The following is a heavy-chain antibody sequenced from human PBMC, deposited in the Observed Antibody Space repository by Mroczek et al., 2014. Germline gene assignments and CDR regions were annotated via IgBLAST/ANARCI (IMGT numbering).Heavy chain of an antibody. V-gene: IGHV4-59*01. CDR3: ARVVAVAGTYYFDY. CDR2: IYYSGST. D-gene: IGHD6-19*01. CDR1: GGSISSYY. Sequence: QVQLQESGPGLVKPSETLSLTCTVSGGSISSYYWSWIRQPPGKGLEWIGYIYYSGSTNYNPSLKSRVTISVDTSKNQFSLKLSSVTAADTAVYYCARVVAVAGTYYFDYWGQGTLVHRLL. J-gene: IGHJ4*02.